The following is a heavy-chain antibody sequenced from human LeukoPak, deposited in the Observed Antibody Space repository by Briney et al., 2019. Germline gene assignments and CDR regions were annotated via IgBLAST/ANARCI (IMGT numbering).Heavy chain of an antibody. CDR3: AKDADYYDSSGYMDV. CDR2: ISWNSGSI. CDR1: GFTFSIYA. D-gene: IGHD3-22*01. Sequence: GGSLRLSCGASGFTFSIYAMHWVRQAPGKGLEWVSGISWNSGSIGYADSVKGRFTISRDNAKNSLYLQMNSLRAEDMALYYCAKDADYYDSSGYMDVWGKGTTVTVSS. V-gene: IGHV3-9*03. J-gene: IGHJ6*04.